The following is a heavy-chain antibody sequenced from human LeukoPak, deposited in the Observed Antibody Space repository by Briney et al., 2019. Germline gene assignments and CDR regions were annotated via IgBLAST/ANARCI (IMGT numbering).Heavy chain of an antibody. CDR3: ATLGGCSGGSCYTGGYYYYYMDV. CDR2: IHGGT. J-gene: IGHJ6*03. Sequence: GGSLRLSCAASGFPFSSYAMGWVRQAPGKGLEWVSTIHGGTYYADSVRGRFTIARDNSKNTLYLQMNSLRAEDTAVYYCATLGGCSGGSCYTGGYYYYYMDVWGKGTTVTVSS. V-gene: IGHV3-23*01. D-gene: IGHD2-15*01. CDR1: GFPFSSYA.